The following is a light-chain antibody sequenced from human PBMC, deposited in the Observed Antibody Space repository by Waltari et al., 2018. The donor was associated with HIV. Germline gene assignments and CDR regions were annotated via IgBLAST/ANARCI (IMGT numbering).Light chain of an antibody. V-gene: IGLV1-47*01. CDR1: SSNIGSQY. J-gene: IGLJ1*01. Sequence: QSVLTQPPSASGTPGQRVTISCSGSSSNIGSQYVYWYQQLPGTAPKLLIDRNNQRPSGVPDRFSGSKSGTSASLAISGLRSEDEADYYCSSYTSSNTLVFGTGTKVTVL. CDR3: SSYTSSNTLV. CDR2: RNN.